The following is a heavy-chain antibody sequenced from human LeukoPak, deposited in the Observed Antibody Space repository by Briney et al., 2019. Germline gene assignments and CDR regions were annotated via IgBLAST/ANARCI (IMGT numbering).Heavy chain of an antibody. V-gene: IGHV1-2*02. CDR2: INPNSGGA. D-gene: IGHD6-19*01. J-gene: IGHJ6*02. CDR3: ARSDSSGYMDV. Sequence: EASVKVSCKASGYTFTAYYMHWVRQAPGQGLEWMGWINPNSGGADYAQKFKGRVTMTRDTSISTAYMELSSLRSDDTAVYYCARSDSSGYMDVWGQGTSVTVSS. CDR1: GYTFTAYY.